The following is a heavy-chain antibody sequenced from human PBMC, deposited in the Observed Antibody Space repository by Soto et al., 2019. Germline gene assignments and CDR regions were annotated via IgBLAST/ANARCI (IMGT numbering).Heavy chain of an antibody. V-gene: IGHV4-61*01. D-gene: IGHD3-10*01. J-gene: IGHJ4*02. CDR1: GGPVSSGSYY. CDR3: ARDLGQGDTPAHNHFDY. Sequence: QVQLQESGPGLVKPSETLSLTCTVSGGPVSSGSYYWIWVGQPPGKGLEWIGYTYYRGRTKYNPSLMGRVPISVDTSKNQFSLKLSSVTAADTAIDYCARDLGQGDTPAHNHFDYWGQGTLVTVSS. CDR2: TYYRGRT.